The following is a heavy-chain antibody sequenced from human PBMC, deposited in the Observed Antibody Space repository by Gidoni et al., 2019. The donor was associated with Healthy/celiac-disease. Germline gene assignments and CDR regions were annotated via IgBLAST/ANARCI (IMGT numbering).Heavy chain of an antibody. V-gene: IGHV3-23*01. Sequence: EVQLLESGGGLVQPGGSLRLSCAASGFTFSRYAMSWVRQAPGKGLEWVSAISGSGGSTYYADSVKGRFTISRDNSKNTLYLQMNSLRAEDTAVYYCAKGGFWSGPALYYYYMDVWGKGTTVTVSS. CDR2: ISGSGGST. J-gene: IGHJ6*03. D-gene: IGHD3-3*01. CDR1: GFTFSRYA. CDR3: AKGGFWSGPALYYYYMDV.